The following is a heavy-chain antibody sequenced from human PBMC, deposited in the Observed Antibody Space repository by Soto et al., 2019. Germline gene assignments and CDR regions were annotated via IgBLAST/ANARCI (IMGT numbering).Heavy chain of an antibody. CDR2: IYYSGST. CDR3: ASPTMFRRGVGAFDI. CDR1: GGSISSSSYY. J-gene: IGHJ3*02. D-gene: IGHD3-3*01. Sequence: PSETLSLTCTVSGGSISSSSYYWGWIRQPPGKGLEWIGFIYYSGSTNYNPSLKSRVTISVDTSKNQFSLKLSSVTAADTAVYYCASPTMFRRGVGAFDIWGPGTMFTVS. V-gene: IGHV4-61*05.